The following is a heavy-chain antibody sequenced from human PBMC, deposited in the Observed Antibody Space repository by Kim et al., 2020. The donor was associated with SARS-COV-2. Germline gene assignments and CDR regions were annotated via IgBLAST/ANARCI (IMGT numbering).Heavy chain of an antibody. CDR3: AWGWLLVFCFDY. Sequence: GGSLRLSCAASGFTFSSYARSWVRKAQGKGLGRVSAISGCGGSTYYADSVKGRFTISRDNSKNTLYLQMNSQRAEDTAVDYCAWGWLLVFCFDYWGLGTLVTVSS. D-gene: IGHD1-26*01. CDR2: ISGCGGST. V-gene: IGHV3-23*01. J-gene: IGHJ4*02. CDR1: GFTFSSYA.